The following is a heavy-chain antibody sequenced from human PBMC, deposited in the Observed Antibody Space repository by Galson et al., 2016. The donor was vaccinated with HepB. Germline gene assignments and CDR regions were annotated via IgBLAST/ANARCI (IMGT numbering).Heavy chain of an antibody. CDR3: ASPKHSSSWYVFSASGGTPTYYFDY. CDR1: GFSISSYA. CDR2: FSGSAART. V-gene: IGHV3-23*01. Sequence: SLRLSCAVSGFSISSYAMSWVRQAPGKGPEWVSAFSGSAARTYYADSVKGRFTISRDSYKNTLYLQMNSLRAEDTAVYYCASPKHSSSWYVFSASGGTPTYYFDYWGQGTVVTVSS. D-gene: IGHD6-13*01. J-gene: IGHJ4*02.